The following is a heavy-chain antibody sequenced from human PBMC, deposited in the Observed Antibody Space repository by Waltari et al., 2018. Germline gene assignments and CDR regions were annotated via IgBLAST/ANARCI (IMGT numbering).Heavy chain of an antibody. J-gene: IGHJ4*02. CDR3: ARGGSSWYFDY. CDR2: IYHSGST. Sequence: QVQLQESGPGLVKPSETLSLTCAVSGYSISRGYYWGWIRQPPGKGLEWIGSIYHSGSTYYTPSLKSRVTISVDTSKNQFSLKLSSVTAADTAVYYCARGGSSWYFDYWGQGTLVTVSS. CDR1: GYSISRGYY. D-gene: IGHD6-13*01. V-gene: IGHV4-38-2*01.